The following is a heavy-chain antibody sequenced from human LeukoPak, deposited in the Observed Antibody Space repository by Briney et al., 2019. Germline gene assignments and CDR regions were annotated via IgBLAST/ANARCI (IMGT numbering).Heavy chain of an antibody. CDR2: MNPNRGDA. Sequence: ASVKVSCKASGYTFTGHDINWVRQATGQGLEWMGWMNPNRGDAGYGQKFQGRVTMTSDTSTNTAYMELRSLRSDDTAVYYCVRQDCSSTNCYRGLDFWGRGTLVTVSS. V-gene: IGHV1-8*01. CDR3: VRQDCSSTNCYRGLDF. D-gene: IGHD2-2*01. CDR1: GYTFTGHD. J-gene: IGHJ4*02.